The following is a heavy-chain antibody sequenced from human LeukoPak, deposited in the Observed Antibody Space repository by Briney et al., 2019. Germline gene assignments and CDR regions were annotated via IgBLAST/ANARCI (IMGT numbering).Heavy chain of an antibody. CDR2: IKQDGSEK. CDR3: ASHQEWQLPSGFDI. D-gene: IGHD2-15*01. J-gene: IGHJ3*02. CDR1: GFTFSSYW. Sequence: GGSLRLSCAASGFTFSSYWMSWVRQAPGKGLEWVANIKQDGSEKYYVDSVKGRFTICRDNAKNSLDLQMNSLRAEDTAVYYCASHQEWQLPSGFDIWGQGTMVTVSS. V-gene: IGHV3-7*05.